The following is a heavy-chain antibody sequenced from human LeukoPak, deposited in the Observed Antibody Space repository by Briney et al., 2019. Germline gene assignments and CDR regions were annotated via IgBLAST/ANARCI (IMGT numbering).Heavy chain of an antibody. D-gene: IGHD2-2*01. CDR3: ARRGRFNIVVVPAAMGHSRGWRYYFDY. Sequence: SETLSLTCAVYGGSSSGYYWSWIRQPPGKGLEWIGEINHSGSTNYNPSLKSRVTISVDTSKNQFSLKLSSVTAADTAVYYCARRGRFNIVVVPAAMGHSRGWRYYFDYWGQGTLVTVSS. CDR2: INHSGST. V-gene: IGHV4-34*01. J-gene: IGHJ4*02. CDR1: GGSSSGYY.